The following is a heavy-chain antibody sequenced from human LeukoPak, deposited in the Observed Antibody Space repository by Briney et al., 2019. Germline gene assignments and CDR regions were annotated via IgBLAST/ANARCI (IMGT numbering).Heavy chain of an antibody. CDR1: GFIFSSYW. Sequence: GGSLRLSCAASGFIFSSYWMSWVRQAPGKGLEWVANIKEDGSEKYYVDSVKGRFTISRDNAKNSLYLQMNSLRAEDTAVYYCARDPEDIWGQGTMVTVSS. CDR2: IKEDGSEK. V-gene: IGHV3-7*01. J-gene: IGHJ3*02. CDR3: ARDPEDI.